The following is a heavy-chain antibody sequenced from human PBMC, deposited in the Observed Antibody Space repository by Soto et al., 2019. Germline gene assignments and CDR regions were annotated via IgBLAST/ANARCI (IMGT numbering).Heavy chain of an antibody. CDR3: ARFMTTVGNYYMDV. Sequence: SETLSLTCTVSGGSISSSSYYWGWIRQPPGKGLEWIGSIYYSGSTYYNPSLKSRVTISVDTSKNQFSLKLSSVTAADTAVYYRARFMTTVGNYYMDVWGKGTTVTVSS. CDR1: GGSISSSSYY. D-gene: IGHD3-16*01. CDR2: IYYSGST. V-gene: IGHV4-39*01. J-gene: IGHJ6*03.